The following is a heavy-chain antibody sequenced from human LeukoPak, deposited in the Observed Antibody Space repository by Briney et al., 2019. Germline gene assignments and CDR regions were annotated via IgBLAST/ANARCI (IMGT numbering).Heavy chain of an antibody. Sequence: SETLSLTCTVSGGSISSYYWSWIRQPPGKGLEWIGYIYYSGSTNYNPSLKSRVTISVDTSKNQFSLKLSSVTAADTAVYYCAIHDVNDSSGYYYDYWGQGTLVTVSS. CDR1: GGSISSYY. V-gene: IGHV4-59*01. CDR2: IYYSGST. CDR3: AIHDVNDSSGYYYDY. D-gene: IGHD3-22*01. J-gene: IGHJ4*02.